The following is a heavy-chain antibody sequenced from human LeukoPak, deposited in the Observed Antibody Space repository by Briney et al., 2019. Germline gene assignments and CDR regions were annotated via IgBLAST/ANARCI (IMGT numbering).Heavy chain of an antibody. J-gene: IGHJ5*01. Sequence: GESLKISCKTSGYRFTSFWIAWVRQMPGKGLGWMGIIYPGDSDTRYSPSLQGQVTISADKSISTAYLQWSSLKASDTAMYYCARHPETNWFDSWGQGTLVTVSS. CDR2: IYPGDSDT. CDR3: ARHPETNWFDS. CDR1: GYRFTSFW. V-gene: IGHV5-51*01.